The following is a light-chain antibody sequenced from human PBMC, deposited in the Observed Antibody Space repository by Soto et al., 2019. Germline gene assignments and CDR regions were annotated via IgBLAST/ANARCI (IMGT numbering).Light chain of an antibody. CDR3: QQRSNWPPIT. CDR1: QSVSSRY. V-gene: IGKV3D-20*02. Sequence: EIELTQSPGTLSLSPGERATLSCRASQSVSSRYLAWYQQKPGQAPRLLIYGASSRATGIPDRFSGSGSGTDFTLTISSLEPEDFAVYYCQQRSNWPPITFGQGTRLEIK. J-gene: IGKJ5*01. CDR2: GAS.